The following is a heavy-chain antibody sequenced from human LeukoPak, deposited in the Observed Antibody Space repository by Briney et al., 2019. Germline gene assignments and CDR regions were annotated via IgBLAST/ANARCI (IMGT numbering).Heavy chain of an antibody. CDR3: ARTRRITMPYARVGWFDP. J-gene: IGHJ5*02. D-gene: IGHD3-10*01. Sequence: ASVKVSCKASGYTFTIYGISWVRQAPGQGLEWMGWISAYNGNTNYAQKLQGRVTMTTDTSTSTAYMELRSLRSDDTAVYYCARTRRITMPYARVGWFDPWGQGTLVTVSS. CDR2: ISAYNGNT. V-gene: IGHV1-18*01. CDR1: GYTFTIYG.